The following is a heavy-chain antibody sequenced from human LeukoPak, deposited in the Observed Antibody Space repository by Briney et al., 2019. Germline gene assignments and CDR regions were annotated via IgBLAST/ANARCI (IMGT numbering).Heavy chain of an antibody. J-gene: IGHJ4*02. Sequence: TGRSLRLSCTASGFTFSTYGMHWVRQAPGKGLEWVALISYDGTNKYYADSVKGRFTISRDNSKNTLYLQMNSLSADDTAVYYCAKGEDSSGWYYFDYWGQGTLVTVSS. D-gene: IGHD6-19*01. CDR2: ISYDGTNK. CDR1: GFTFSTYG. V-gene: IGHV3-30*18. CDR3: AKGEDSSGWYYFDY.